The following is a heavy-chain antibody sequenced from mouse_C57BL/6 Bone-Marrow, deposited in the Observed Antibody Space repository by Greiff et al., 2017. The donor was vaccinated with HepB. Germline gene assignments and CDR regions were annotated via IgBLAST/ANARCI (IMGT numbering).Heavy chain of an antibody. V-gene: IGHV5-12*01. CDR1: GFTFSDYY. CDR3: ASHYGSPFAY. J-gene: IGHJ3*01. D-gene: IGHD2-2*01. CDR2: ISNGGGST. Sequence: EVMLVESGGGLVQPGGSLKLSCAASGFTFSDYYMYWVRQTPEKRLEWVAYISNGGGSTYYPDTVKGRFTISRDNAKNTLYLQMSRLKSEDTARYYCASHYGSPFAYWGQGTLVTVSA.